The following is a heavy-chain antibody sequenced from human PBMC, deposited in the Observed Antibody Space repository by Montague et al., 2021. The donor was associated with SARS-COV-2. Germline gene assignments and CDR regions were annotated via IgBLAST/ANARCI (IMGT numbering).Heavy chain of an antibody. V-gene: IGHV3-48*03. Sequence: SLRLSCAASGFTFSSYEMNWVRQAPGKGLEWVSYISSSGSTIYYADSVKGRFTISRDNAKNSLYLQMNSLRAEDTAVYYCARECRSSTNLRAGYFDYWGQGTPVTVSS. D-gene: IGHD2-2*01. CDR3: ARECRSSTNLRAGYFDY. CDR1: GFTFSSYE. CDR2: ISSSGSTI. J-gene: IGHJ4*02.